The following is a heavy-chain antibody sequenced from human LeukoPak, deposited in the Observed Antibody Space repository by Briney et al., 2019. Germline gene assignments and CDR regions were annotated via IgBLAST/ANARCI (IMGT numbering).Heavy chain of an antibody. J-gene: IGHJ6*02. CDR1: GGSISSSYYY. V-gene: IGHV4-39*01. CDR3: ARHNGQYYYYYGMDV. CDR2: FYYSGST. Sequence: SETLSLTCTVSGGSISSSYYYWGWIRQPPGKGLEWIRTFYYSGSTYYNPSLKSRVTISVDTSKNQFSLKLSSVTAADTAVYYCARHNGQYYYYYGMDVWGHGTTVTVSS. D-gene: IGHD2-8*01.